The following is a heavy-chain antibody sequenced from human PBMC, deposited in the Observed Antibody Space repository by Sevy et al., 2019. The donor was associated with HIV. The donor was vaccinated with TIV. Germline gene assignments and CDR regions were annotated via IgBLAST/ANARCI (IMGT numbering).Heavy chain of an antibody. CDR1: GFNVSSNY. Sequence: GGSLRLSCAASGFNVSSNYMNWVRQAPGKGLEWVSVIYSGTNTYYADSVKGRFTNSRDNARHFLYLEMNSLRPEDTALYYCAKDINRGCAGVNCYSYYYYFYGLDVWGQGTTVTVSS. J-gene: IGHJ6*02. CDR2: IYSGTNT. D-gene: IGHD2-21*01. CDR3: AKDINRGCAGVNCYSYYYYFYGLDV. V-gene: IGHV3-53*05.